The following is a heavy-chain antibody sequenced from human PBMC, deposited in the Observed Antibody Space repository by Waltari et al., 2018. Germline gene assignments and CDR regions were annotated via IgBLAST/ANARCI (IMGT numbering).Heavy chain of an antibody. J-gene: IGHJ3*02. CDR1: GGSFSGYY. CDR3: ARQEIIVEVTGDGFDI. Sequence: QVQLQQWGAGLLKPSETLSLTCAVYGGSFSGYYWSWIRQPPGKGLEWIGEISHSGTTNYNPSLKRRVTISLDTSKNQFSLKLSSWTAADTAVYYCARQEIIVEVTGDGFDIWGQGTMVTVSS. V-gene: IGHV4-34*01. CDR2: ISHSGTT. D-gene: IGHD2-21*02.